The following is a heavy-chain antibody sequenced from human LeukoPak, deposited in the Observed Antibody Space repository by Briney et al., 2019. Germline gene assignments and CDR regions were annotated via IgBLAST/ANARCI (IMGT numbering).Heavy chain of an antibody. CDR3: ARDRDGYNPHFHY. CDR1: GFTFRNYA. Sequence: PGGSLRLSCAASGFTFRNYAMSWVRQAPGKGLEWVAVISYDGSNKYYADSVKGRFTISRDNSKNTLYLQMNSLRAEDTAVYYCARDRDGYNPHFHYWGQGTLVTVSS. V-gene: IGHV3-30-3*01. CDR2: ISYDGSNK. J-gene: IGHJ4*02. D-gene: IGHD5-24*01.